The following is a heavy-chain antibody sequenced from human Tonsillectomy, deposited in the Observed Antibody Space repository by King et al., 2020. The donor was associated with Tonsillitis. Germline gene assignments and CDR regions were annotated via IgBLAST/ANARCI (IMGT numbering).Heavy chain of an antibody. CDR1: GYSFTGSW. CDR2: IYPGDSDT. D-gene: IGHD2-15*01. Sequence: VQLVESGAEVKKPGESLKISCKGSGYSFTGSWIGWVRQMPGKGLEWMGIIYPGDSDTTYSPSFQGQVTISVDKSISAAYLQWSSLKASDTGMYYCARLGCSGGSCYSGYYYGMDVWGQGTTVTVSS. V-gene: IGHV5-51*01. J-gene: IGHJ6*02. CDR3: ARLGCSGGSCYSGYYYGMDV.